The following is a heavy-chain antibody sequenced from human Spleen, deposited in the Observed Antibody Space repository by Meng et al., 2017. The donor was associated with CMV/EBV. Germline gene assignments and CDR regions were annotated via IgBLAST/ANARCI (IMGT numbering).Heavy chain of an antibody. J-gene: IGHJ4*02. CDR1: GGSISSGTYF. CDR2: IYYSGTT. D-gene: IGHD6-13*01. CDR3: ARDAEGGSSWTKIDY. Sequence: SETLSLTCTVSGGSISSGTYFWGWIRQTPGKGLEWIGSIYYSGTTYHNPSLKSRVTMSVDTSKNQFSLVLRSVTAADTAVYYCARDAEGGSSWTKIDYWGRGTLVTVSS. V-gene: IGHV4-39*07.